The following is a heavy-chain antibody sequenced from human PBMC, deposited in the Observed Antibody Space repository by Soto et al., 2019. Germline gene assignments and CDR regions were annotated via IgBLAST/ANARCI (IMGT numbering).Heavy chain of an antibody. J-gene: IGHJ6*02. CDR2: IYPGDSDT. CDR3: ASPNYGSGSYSWDYYGMDV. Sequence: GESLQSSCKGSGYSVTSYWIGWVRQITGKGLEWMGIIYPGDSDTRYSPSFQGQVTISADKSISTAYLQWSSLKASDTAMYYCASPNYGSGSYSWDYYGMDVWGQGTTVTVSS. D-gene: IGHD3-10*01. CDR1: GYSVTSYW. V-gene: IGHV5-51*01.